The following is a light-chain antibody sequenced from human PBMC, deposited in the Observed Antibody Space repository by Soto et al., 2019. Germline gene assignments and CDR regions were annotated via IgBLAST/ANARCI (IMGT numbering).Light chain of an antibody. Sequence: EIVMTQSPATLSVSPGERATLSCRASQTVSRFLAWYQQKPGQAPRLLIYAASTRATGIPARFSGSGSGTEFTLTISSLQSEDFAVYYCQQYNNWSFGQGTRLEIK. CDR1: QTVSRF. CDR2: AAS. V-gene: IGKV3-15*01. J-gene: IGKJ5*01. CDR3: QQYNNWS.